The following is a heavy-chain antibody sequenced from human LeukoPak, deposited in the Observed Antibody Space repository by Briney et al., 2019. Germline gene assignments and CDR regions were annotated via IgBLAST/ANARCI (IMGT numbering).Heavy chain of an antibody. CDR2: IKQDGSEK. CDR3: ARASWYYY. CDR1: GFTFSSYS. V-gene: IGHV3-7*03. Sequence: PGGSLRLSCAASGFTFSSYSMNWVRQAPGKGLEWVANIKQDGSEKYYVDSVKGRFTISRDNAKNSLFLQMNSLRAEDTAVYYCARASWYYYWGQGTLVTVSS. J-gene: IGHJ4*02. D-gene: IGHD6-13*01.